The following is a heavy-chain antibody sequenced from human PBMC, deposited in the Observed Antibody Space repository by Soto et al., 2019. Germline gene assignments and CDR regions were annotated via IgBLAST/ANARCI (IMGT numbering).Heavy chain of an antibody. CDR3: AKDPHGDYLLNWFDP. Sequence: EVQLLESGGGLVQPGGSLRLSCAASGFTFSSYAMSWVRQAPGKGLEWVPVISGSGGSTYYADSVKGRFTISRDNSKNTLYLQMNSLRAEDTAVYYCAKDPHGDYLLNWFDPWGQGTLVTVSS. CDR2: ISGSGGST. CDR1: GFTFSSYA. J-gene: IGHJ5*02. V-gene: IGHV3-23*01. D-gene: IGHD4-17*01.